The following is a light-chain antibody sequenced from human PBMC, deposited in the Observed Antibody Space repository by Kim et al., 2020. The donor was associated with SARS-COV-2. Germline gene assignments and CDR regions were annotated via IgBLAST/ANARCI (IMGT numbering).Light chain of an antibody. V-gene: IGLV3-1*01. CDR2: QDV. CDR3: QAWDNYTVI. Sequence: SVSPGQTATITCSGHRLGDKSASWYQQKSGQPPVLLIYQDVRRPSGIPERFSGSNSVNTAVLTITGSQDMDEADYFCQAWDNYTVIFGGGTKLTVL. J-gene: IGLJ2*01. CDR1: RLGDKS.